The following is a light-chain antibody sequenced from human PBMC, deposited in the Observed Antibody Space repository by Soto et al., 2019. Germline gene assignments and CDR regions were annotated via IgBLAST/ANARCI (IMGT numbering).Light chain of an antibody. CDR2: RNN. Sequence: SVLTQPPSASGTPGQRVTISCSGSCSNIGSNYVYWYQQLPGTAPKLLIYRNNQRPSGVPDRFSGSKSGTSASLAISGLRSEDEADYYCAAWDDSLSGVVFGGGTKVTVL. J-gene: IGLJ2*01. V-gene: IGLV1-47*01. CDR3: AAWDDSLSGVV. CDR1: CSNIGSNY.